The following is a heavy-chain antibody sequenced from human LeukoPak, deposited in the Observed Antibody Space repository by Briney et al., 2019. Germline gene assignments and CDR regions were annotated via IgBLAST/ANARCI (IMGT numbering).Heavy chain of an antibody. CDR1: GYNFPIFW. CDR3: ARHETGPYFDY. CDR2: IYPDDSDT. Sequence: GESLRISCKGSGYNFPIFWIGWARQMPGEGLEWMGIIYPDDSDTKYSPSFKGQVTISADKSINTAYLQWSSLKASDTAMYYCARHETGPYFDYWGQGTLVTVSS. D-gene: IGHD1-1*01. V-gene: IGHV5-51*01. J-gene: IGHJ4*02.